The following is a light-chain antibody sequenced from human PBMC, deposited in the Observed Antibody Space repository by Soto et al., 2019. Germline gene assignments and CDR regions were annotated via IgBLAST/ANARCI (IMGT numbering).Light chain of an antibody. CDR3: QHYNSYSEA. CDR1: QDIRND. V-gene: IGKV1-17*01. Sequence: IQMTQAPSSLSASVGDRVTITCRASQDIRNDLGWYQQKPGKAPKLLIYAAFSLQSGVPSRFSGSGSGTEFTLTISSLQPDDFATYYCQHYNSYSEAFGQGTKVDIK. J-gene: IGKJ1*01. CDR2: AAF.